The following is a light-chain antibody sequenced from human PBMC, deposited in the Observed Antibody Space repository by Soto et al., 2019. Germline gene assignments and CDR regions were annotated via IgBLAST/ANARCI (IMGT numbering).Light chain of an antibody. V-gene: IGKV3-15*01. J-gene: IGKJ2*01. Sequence: EIVMTQSPATLSVSPGERATLSCRASQSVSSNLAWYQQKPGQAPRLLIYGALTRATGIPARFSGSGSGTEFTLTISSLQSEDFAVYYCQQYNSCYTFGQGTKLEIK. CDR1: QSVSSN. CDR2: GAL. CDR3: QQYNSCYT.